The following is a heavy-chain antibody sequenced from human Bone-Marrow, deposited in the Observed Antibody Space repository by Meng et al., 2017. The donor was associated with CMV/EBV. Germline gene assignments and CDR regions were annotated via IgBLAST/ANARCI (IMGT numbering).Heavy chain of an antibody. V-gene: IGHV3-13*01. J-gene: IGHJ4*02. CDR1: GFTFSSND. D-gene: IGHD4-11*01. Sequence: GGSLRLSCAASGFTFSSNDMHWVRQTTGKGLEWVSAIGTAGDTYYPGSVKGRFTISRENAKNSFYLQMNSLRAEDTAVYYCARDIFSNKPRYYFDYWGQGTLVTVSS. CDR3: ARDIFSNKPRYYFDY. CDR2: IGTAGDT.